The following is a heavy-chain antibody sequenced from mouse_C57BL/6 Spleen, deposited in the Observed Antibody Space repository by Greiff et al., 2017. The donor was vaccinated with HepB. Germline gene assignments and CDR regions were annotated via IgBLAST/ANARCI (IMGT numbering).Heavy chain of an antibody. D-gene: IGHD1-2*01. Sequence: VMLVESGPELVKPGASVKLSCKASGYTFTSYDINWVKQRPGQGLEWIGWIYPRDGSTKYNEKFKGKATLTVDTSSSTAYMELHSLTSEDSAVYFCAREGDHYDGGSFDYWGQGTTLTVSS. V-gene: IGHV1-85*01. CDR2: IYPRDGST. J-gene: IGHJ2*01. CDR3: AREGDHYDGGSFDY. CDR1: GYTFTSYD.